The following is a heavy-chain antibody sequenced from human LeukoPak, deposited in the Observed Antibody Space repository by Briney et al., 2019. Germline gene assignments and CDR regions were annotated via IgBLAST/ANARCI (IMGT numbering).Heavy chain of an antibody. CDR2: VKEDGSER. Sequence: PGGSLRLSCAASGFSFGDFWINWVRQAPGKGLEWVANVKEDGSERNYVDSVKGRFIISSDKSKNSVYLQMNSLRAEDTAVYYCAKDGVYSGSYYEDYCGHGTLVTVSS. CDR1: GFSFGDFW. D-gene: IGHD1-26*01. J-gene: IGHJ4*01. CDR3: AKDGVYSGSYYEDY. V-gene: IGHV3-7*03.